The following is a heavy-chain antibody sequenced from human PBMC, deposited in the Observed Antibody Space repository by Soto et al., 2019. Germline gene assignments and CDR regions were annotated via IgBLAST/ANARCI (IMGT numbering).Heavy chain of an antibody. CDR1: GGSISSGDYY. J-gene: IGHJ4*02. CDR2: IYSSGST. D-gene: IGHD3-10*01. CDR3: APYGSGIYYISRDQY. V-gene: IGHV4-31*09. Sequence: QVQLQESGPGLVKPSQTLSLTCTVSGGSISSGDYYWSWIRHHPGKGLEWIGYIYSSGSTYYNPSLRSRVTISADKSKNQFSLRLSSTTAADTATYYCAPYGSGIYYISRDQYWGQGTLVTVSS.